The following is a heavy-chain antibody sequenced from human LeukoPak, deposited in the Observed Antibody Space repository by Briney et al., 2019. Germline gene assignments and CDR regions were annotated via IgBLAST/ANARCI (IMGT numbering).Heavy chain of an antibody. CDR3: AKNDGNYCDP. J-gene: IGHJ5*02. V-gene: IGHV3-30*04. D-gene: IGHD1-26*01. CDR2: ISYDGSNK. Sequence: GRSLRLSCAASGFTFSSYAMHWVRQAPGKGLEWVAVISYDGSNKYYADSVKGRFTISRDNSKNTLILQMNSLRPEDTAIYYCAKNDGNYCDPWGQGTLVTVSS. CDR1: GFTFSSYA.